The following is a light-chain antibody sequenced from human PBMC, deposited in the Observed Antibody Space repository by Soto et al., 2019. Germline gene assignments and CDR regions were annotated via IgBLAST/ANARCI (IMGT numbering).Light chain of an antibody. CDR2: GAS. Sequence: IVLTQSPGTLYLSPGERATIFCRASQSVSSAYLAWYQQKPGQAPRLLIYGASSRATGIPDRFSGSGSGTDFTLTISRLEPEDFALYYCQQYGGSPRTFGQGTKVDIK. V-gene: IGKV3-20*01. CDR3: QQYGGSPRT. J-gene: IGKJ1*01. CDR1: QSVSSAY.